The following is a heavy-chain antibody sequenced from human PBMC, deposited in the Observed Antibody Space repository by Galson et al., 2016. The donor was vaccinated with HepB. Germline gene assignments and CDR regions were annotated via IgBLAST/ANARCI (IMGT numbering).Heavy chain of an antibody. J-gene: IGHJ6*02. CDR2: INQGGSEE. Sequence: SLRLSCAASGFTFGSYWMSWVRQAPGKGLEWVANINQGGSEEKYVDSVKGRFTISRDNAKNSLYLQMSSLGAEDTARYYCVRRLDTKGRSGGWGWGMDVWGQGTTVTVFS. CDR1: GFTFGSYW. V-gene: IGHV3-7*01. CDR3: VRRLDTKGRSGGWGWGMDV. D-gene: IGHD6-25*01.